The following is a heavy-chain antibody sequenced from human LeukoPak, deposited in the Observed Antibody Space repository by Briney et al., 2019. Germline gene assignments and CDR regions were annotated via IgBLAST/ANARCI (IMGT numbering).Heavy chain of an antibody. D-gene: IGHD3-3*01. CDR3: AKDGYHYDFWSGYSNYYYGMDV. Sequence: GGSLRLSCAASGFTFSSYAMSWVRQAPGKGLEWVAVISYDGSNKYYADSVKGRFTISRDNSKNTLYLQMNSLRAEDTAVYYCAKDGYHYDFWSGYSNYYYGMDVWGQGTTVTVSS. CDR1: GFTFSSYA. V-gene: IGHV3-30*18. CDR2: ISYDGSNK. J-gene: IGHJ6*02.